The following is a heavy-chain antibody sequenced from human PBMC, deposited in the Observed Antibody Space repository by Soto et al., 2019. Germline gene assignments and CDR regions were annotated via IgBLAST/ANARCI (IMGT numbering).Heavy chain of an antibody. Sequence: EVQLVESGGGLVQPGGSLRLSCVASGFTFSSRWMNWVRHVPGKGLEWVANIKQDGSEIHYVDSVKGRFTISRDNAKNSLYLQMNSRRVEDTAVYHCVRSSGWTGDFWGQGIVVTVSS. CDR1: GFTFSSRW. CDR3: VRSSGWTGDF. CDR2: IKQDGSEI. D-gene: IGHD3-10*01. J-gene: IGHJ4*02. V-gene: IGHV3-7*04.